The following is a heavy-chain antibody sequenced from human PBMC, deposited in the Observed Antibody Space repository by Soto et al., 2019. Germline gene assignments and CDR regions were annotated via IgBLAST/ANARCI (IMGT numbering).Heavy chain of an antibody. J-gene: IGHJ4*02. Sequence: EVQLVESGGGLVKPGGSLRLSCAASGLTFSSYSMNWVRQAPGEGLEWVSSISSSSSSIYYADSVRGRFAISRDNAKNSLYLQMNSLRAEDTAVYYCSSGSYYPEGPVGYWGQGTLVTVSS. CDR1: GLTFSSYS. D-gene: IGHD3-10*01. CDR2: ISSSSSSI. V-gene: IGHV3-21*01. CDR3: SSGSYYPEGPVGY.